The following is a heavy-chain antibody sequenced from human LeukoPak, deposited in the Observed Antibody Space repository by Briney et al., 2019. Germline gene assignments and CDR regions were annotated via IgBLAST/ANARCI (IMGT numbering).Heavy chain of an antibody. CDR2: IYPSGGA. D-gene: IGHD2-21*01. Sequence: SETLSLTCTVSGGSISGFYWSWIRRPAGEGLEWIGRIYPSGGANYNPSLKSRVTMSTDTSKNQFSLKLRSATAADTAVYYCAREYGDLDYWGQGTLVTVSS. CDR1: GGSISGFY. CDR3: AREYGDLDY. J-gene: IGHJ4*02. V-gene: IGHV4-4*07.